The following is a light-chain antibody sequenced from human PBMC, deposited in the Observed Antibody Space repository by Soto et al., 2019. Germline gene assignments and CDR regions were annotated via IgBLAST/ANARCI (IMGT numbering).Light chain of an antibody. CDR2: NAA. CDR3: QHYGAAPIT. V-gene: IGKV3-20*01. CDR1: HSVTHNY. J-gene: IGKJ5*01. Sequence: EILLTQSPGTLPLSPGEGATLSCRARHSVTHNYLAWYQLKPGPPPRLLIYNAARRATGIPDRFSGSGSGTDCTLTSSRLEPAAFALYYSQHYGAAPITFGQGTRLQ.